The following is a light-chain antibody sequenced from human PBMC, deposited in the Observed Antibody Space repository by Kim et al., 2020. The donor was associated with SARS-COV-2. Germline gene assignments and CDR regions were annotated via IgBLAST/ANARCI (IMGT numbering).Light chain of an antibody. CDR2: RNI. CDR1: GSNIGGGFG. V-gene: IGLV1-40*01. Sequence: ATNASTGSGSNIGGGFGAHWYQRLPGAAPKPLIFRNIYRPAVVPDRFSGSKSATSASLAITGFQAEDEADYYCQSYDAGLTGSLVFGTGTKVTVL. CDR3: QSYDAGLTGSLV. J-gene: IGLJ1*01.